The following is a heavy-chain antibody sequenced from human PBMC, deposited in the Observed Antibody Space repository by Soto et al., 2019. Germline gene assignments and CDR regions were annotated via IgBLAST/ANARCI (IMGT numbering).Heavy chain of an antibody. CDR3: ARGVRKYYDFWSGPPGGYYYYMDV. CDR1: SGSISSSNW. Sequence: SETLSLTCAVSSGSISSSNWWSWVRQPPGKGLEWIGEIYHSGSTNYNPSLKSRVTISVDKSKNQFSLKLSSVTAADTAVYYCARGVRKYYDFWSGPPGGYYYYMDVWGKGTTVTVSS. D-gene: IGHD3-3*01. CDR2: IYHSGST. J-gene: IGHJ6*03. V-gene: IGHV4-4*02.